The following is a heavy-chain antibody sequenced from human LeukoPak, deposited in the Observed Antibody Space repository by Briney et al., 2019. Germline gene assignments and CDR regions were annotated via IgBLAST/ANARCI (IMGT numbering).Heavy chain of an antibody. CDR3: AKDMGNRPPLGAFDI. V-gene: IGHV3-9*03. D-gene: IGHD2/OR15-2a*01. CDR1: GFTFDDYA. CDR2: ISWNSGSI. Sequence: GGSLRLSCAAFGFTFDDYAMHWVRQAPGKGLEWVSGISWNSGSIGYADSVKGRFTISRDNAKNSLYLQMNSLRAEDMALYYCAKDMGNRPPLGAFDIWGQGTMVTVSS. J-gene: IGHJ3*02.